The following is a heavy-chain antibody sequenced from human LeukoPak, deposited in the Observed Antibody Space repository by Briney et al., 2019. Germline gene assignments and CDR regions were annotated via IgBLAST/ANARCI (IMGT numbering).Heavy chain of an antibody. CDR1: GYTFTNYG. CDR2: LNPTSGGT. D-gene: IGHD2-8*01. CDR3: ARLGVSNYWFFDL. J-gene: IGHJ2*01. Sequence: ASVKVSCKASGYTFTNYGITWVRQAPGQGPEWMGWLNPTSGGTNYAQKFQGRVNMTRDTSISTAYMELSRLTSDDTAVYFCARLGVSNYWFFDLWGRGTLVTVSS. V-gene: IGHV1-2*02.